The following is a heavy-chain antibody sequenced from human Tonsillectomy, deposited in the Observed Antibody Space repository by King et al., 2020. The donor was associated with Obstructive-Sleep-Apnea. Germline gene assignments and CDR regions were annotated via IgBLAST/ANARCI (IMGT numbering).Heavy chain of an antibody. V-gene: IGHV4-39*07. CDR3: ARSITPLYGDYRNYFDY. D-gene: IGHD4-17*01. CDR1: GGSIGSSSYY. Sequence: VQLQESGPGLVKPSETLSLTCTVSGGSIGSSSYYWGWIRQPPGKGLEWIGNIYYTGRTYNNPSLKSRVTISIDTSKNQFSLKLSSVTDADTAVYYCARSITPLYGDYRNYFDYWGQGTLVTVSS. CDR2: IYYTGRT. J-gene: IGHJ4*02.